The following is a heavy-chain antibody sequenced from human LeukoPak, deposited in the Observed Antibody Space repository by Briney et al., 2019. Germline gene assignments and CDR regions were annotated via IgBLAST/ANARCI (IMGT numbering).Heavy chain of an antibody. J-gene: IGHJ4*02. CDR1: GGSFSGYY. V-gene: IGHV4-34*01. CDR3: ARLNYGDSFDY. CDR2: INHSGST. Sequence: NSSETLSLTCAVYGGSFSGYYWSWIRQPPGKGLEWIGEINHSGSTNYNPSLKSRVTISVDTSKNQFSLKLSSVTAADTAVYYCARLNYGDSFDYWGQGTLVTVSS. D-gene: IGHD4-17*01.